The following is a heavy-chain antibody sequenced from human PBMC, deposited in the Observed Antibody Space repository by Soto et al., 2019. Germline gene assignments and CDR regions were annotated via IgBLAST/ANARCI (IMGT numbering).Heavy chain of an antibody. CDR1: GFTFSSYG. J-gene: IGHJ4*02. CDR3: ANQHNPYYDSSGYYDY. CDR2: ISYDGSNK. V-gene: IGHV3-30*18. D-gene: IGHD3-22*01. Sequence: QVQLVESGGGVVQPGRSLRLSCAASGFTFSSYGMHWVRQAPGKGLEWVAVISYDGSNKYYADSVKGRFTISRDNSKNTLYLQMNSLRAEDTAVYYCANQHNPYYDSSGYYDYWGQGTLVTVSS.